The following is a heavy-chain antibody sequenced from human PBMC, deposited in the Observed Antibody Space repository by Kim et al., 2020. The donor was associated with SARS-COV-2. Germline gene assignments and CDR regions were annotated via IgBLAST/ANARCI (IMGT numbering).Heavy chain of an antibody. CDR1: GFHFAVYG. V-gene: IGHV3-49*04. CDR3: VREQSVCITHRYYNY. D-gene: IGHD3-10*01. J-gene: IGHJ6*01. CDR2: IRSNTFGGTI. Sequence: GGSLRLSCRTSGFHFAVYGMTWVRQAPGKGLEWVGFIRSNTFGGTIEYAASVKGRFTISRDDSKAIAYLQMNSLKTEDTGVYYCVREQSVCITHRYYNY.